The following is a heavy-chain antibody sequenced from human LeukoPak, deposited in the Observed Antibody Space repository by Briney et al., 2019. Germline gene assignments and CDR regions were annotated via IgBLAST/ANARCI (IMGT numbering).Heavy chain of an antibody. CDR3: ARDGDFLFDY. J-gene: IGHJ4*02. D-gene: IGHD2-21*02. Sequence: SETLSLTCTVSGGSISSGGYYWSWIRQPPGKGLEWIGYIYHSGSTYYNPSLKSRVTISVDRSKNQFSLKLSSVTAADTAVYYCARDGDFLFDYWGQGTLVTVSS. V-gene: IGHV4-30-2*01. CDR1: GGSISSGGYY. CDR2: IYHSGST.